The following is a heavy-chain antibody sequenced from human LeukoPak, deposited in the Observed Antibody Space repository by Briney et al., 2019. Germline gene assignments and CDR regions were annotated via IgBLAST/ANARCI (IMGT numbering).Heavy chain of an antibody. CDR3: ARASPQLRYYYYYMDV. J-gene: IGHJ6*03. D-gene: IGHD2-2*01. CDR1: GGSFSGYY. V-gene: IGHV4-34*01. Sequence: SETLSLTCAVYGGSFSGYYWNWIRQPPGKGLEWIGEINHSGNTNYNPSLKSRVTISVDTSQKQFSLKLSSVTAADTAVYYCARASPQLRYYYYYMDVWGKGTTVTVSS. CDR2: INHSGNT.